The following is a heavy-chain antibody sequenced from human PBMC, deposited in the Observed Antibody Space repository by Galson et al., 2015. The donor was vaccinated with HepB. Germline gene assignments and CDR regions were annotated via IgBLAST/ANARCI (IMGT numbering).Heavy chain of an antibody. CDR1: GYTFTSYA. D-gene: IGHD1-26*01. CDR2: INAGNGNT. J-gene: IGHJ1*01. CDR3: ARFYSGSAGYSQH. V-gene: IGHV1-3*01. Sequence: SVKVSCKASGYTFTSYAMHWVRQAPGQRLEWMGWINAGNGNTKYSQKFQGRVTITRDTSASTAYMELSSLRSEDTAVYYCARFYSGSAGYSQHWGQGTLVTVSS.